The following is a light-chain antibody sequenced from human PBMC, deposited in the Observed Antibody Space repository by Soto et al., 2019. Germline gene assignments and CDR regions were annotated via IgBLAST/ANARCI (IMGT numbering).Light chain of an antibody. J-gene: IGLJ1*01. V-gene: IGLV2-14*01. CDR1: SSDVGGYKY. Sequence: THPGSVSWSPGQVIAISRTGTSSDVGGYKYVSWYQQHPGKAPKLMIYEVSNRPSGVSNRFSGSKSGNTASLTISGLQAEEEADHYCTSFTSASNYVFGSGTKVTVL. CDR3: TSFTSASNYV. CDR2: EVS.